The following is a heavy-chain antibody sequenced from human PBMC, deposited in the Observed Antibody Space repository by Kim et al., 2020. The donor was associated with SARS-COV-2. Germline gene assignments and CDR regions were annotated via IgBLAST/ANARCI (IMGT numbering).Heavy chain of an antibody. CDR1: GFTFSNYW. CDR2: INRDGSTT. Sequence: GGSLRLSCAASGFTFSNYWMHWVRQAPGKGLVWVSRINRDGSTTGHADSVRGRFTISRDNAKNTLYLQMNSLRAEDTAVYYCAREGITGTTDFWGQGTLVTVSS. D-gene: IGHD1-20*01. CDR3: AREGITGTTDF. J-gene: IGHJ4*02. V-gene: IGHV3-74*01.